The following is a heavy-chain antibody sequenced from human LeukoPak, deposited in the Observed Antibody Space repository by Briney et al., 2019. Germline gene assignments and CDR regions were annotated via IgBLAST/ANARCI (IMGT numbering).Heavy chain of an antibody. CDR1: GFTFSNYW. D-gene: IGHD6-19*01. CDR2: IKEDGSEK. J-gene: IGHJ4*02. CDR3: ARDNGWNYLVY. Sequence: PGGSLRLSCAASGFTFSNYWMSWVRQAPGKGLEWVANIKEDGSEKFCLDSVKGRFAISRDSARNSLDLQMNSLRDEDTAVYYCARDNGWNYLVYWGQGAQVIVSS. V-gene: IGHV3-7*01.